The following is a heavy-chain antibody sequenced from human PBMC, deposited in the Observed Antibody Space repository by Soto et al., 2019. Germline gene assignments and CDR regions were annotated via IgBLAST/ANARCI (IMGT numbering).Heavy chain of an antibody. V-gene: IGHV4-31*03. D-gene: IGHD3-16*02. CDR1: GGSISSGGFS. CDR3: ARGSMITFGGVIIIYDY. Sequence: TSETLSLTCTVSGGSISSGGFSWSWIRQHPGKGLEWIGYIYYSGSTFYNPSLKSRVTVSADTSKNQFSLNLSSVTAADTAVYYCARGSMITFGGVIIIYDYWGQGTLVTVSS. CDR2: IYYSGST. J-gene: IGHJ4*02.